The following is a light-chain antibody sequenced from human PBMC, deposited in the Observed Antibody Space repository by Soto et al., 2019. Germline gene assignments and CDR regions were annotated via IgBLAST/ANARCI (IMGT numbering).Light chain of an antibody. CDR2: EVS. Sequence: QSALTQPASVSGSPGQSITISCTGTSSDVGGYNYVSWYQQHPGKGPKLMIYEVSNRPSGVSNRFSGSKSGNTATLTISGLQAEDEAEYYCSSYTSTTTRVFGTGTKVTVL. V-gene: IGLV2-14*03. CDR1: SSDVGGYNY. J-gene: IGLJ1*01. CDR3: SSYTSTTTRV.